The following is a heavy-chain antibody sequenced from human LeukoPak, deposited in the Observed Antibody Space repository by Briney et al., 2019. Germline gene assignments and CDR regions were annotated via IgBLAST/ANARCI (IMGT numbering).Heavy chain of an antibody. Sequence: SETLSLTCAVYGGSFSGYYWSWIRQPPGKGLEWIGEINHSGSPNYTPSLKSRVTISIDTSKNQFSLKLSSVTAADTAVYYCARSRIMVYALDYWGQGTLVTVSS. D-gene: IGHD2-8*01. CDR1: GGSFSGYY. CDR3: ARSRIMVYALDY. CDR2: INHSGSP. V-gene: IGHV4-34*01. J-gene: IGHJ4*02.